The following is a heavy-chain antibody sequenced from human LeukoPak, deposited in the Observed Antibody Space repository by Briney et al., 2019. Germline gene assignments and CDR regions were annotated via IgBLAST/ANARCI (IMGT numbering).Heavy chain of an antibody. CDR2: INQISSHI. Sequence: GGSLRLSCAASGFTFSSSAMNWVRRAPGKGLEWVSSINQISSHIYYAESVRGRFSISRDNAKNSVYLQMNSLRAEDTAIYYCARDATQYLRYGYFDYWGPGILVTVSS. CDR1: GFTFSSSA. CDR3: ARDATQYLRYGYFDY. D-gene: IGHD3-9*01. J-gene: IGHJ4*02. V-gene: IGHV3-21*01.